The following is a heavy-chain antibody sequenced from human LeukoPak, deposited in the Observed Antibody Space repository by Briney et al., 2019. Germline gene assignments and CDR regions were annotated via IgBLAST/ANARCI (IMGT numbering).Heavy chain of an antibody. V-gene: IGHV4-31*02. Sequence: LRLSCAASGFTFSSYSMSWIRQHPGKGLEWIGYIYYSGSTYYNPSLKSRVTISVHTSKNQFSLKMSSVTAADTAVYYCARNYYYDSSGYRGDAFDIWGQGTMVTVSS. CDR2: IYYSGST. J-gene: IGHJ3*02. CDR3: ARNYYYDSSGYRGDAFDI. CDR1: GFTFSSYS. D-gene: IGHD3-22*01.